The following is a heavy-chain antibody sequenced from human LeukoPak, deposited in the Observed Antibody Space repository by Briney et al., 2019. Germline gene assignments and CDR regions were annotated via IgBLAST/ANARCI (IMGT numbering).Heavy chain of an antibody. J-gene: IGHJ6*03. CDR3: ARGLRYCSSTSCRRFYYYYYMDV. D-gene: IGHD2-2*01. V-gene: IGHV1-8*01. Sequence: ASVTVSCKASGYTFTSYDINWVRQAPGQGLEWMGWMNPNSGNTGYAQKFQGRVTMTRNTSISTAYMELSSLRSEDTAVYYCARGLRYCSSTSCRRFYYYYYMDVWGKGTTVTVSS. CDR1: GYTFTSYD. CDR2: MNPNSGNT.